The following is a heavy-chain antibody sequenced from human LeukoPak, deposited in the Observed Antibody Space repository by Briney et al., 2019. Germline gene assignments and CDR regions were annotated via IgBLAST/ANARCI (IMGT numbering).Heavy chain of an antibody. CDR2: ISYDGSNK. CDR3: AQGGIADY. J-gene: IGHJ4*02. Sequence: PGGPLRLSCAASGFTFSSYAMHWVRQAPGKGLEWVAVISYDGSNKYYADSVKGRFTISRDNSKNTLYLQMNSLRAEDTAVYYCAQGGIADYWGQGTLVTVSS. CDR1: GFTFSSYA. V-gene: IGHV3-30-3*01. D-gene: IGHD6-13*01.